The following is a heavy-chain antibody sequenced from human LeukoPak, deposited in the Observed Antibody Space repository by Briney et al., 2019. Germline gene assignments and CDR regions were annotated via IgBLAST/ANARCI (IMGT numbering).Heavy chain of an antibody. V-gene: IGHV3-23*01. D-gene: IGHD1-26*01. J-gene: IGHJ4*02. CDR3: ARVLDGVGATRSFDY. CDR1: GFTFSTYA. CDR2: ISGSGRSGT. Sequence: GGSLRLSCVASGFTFSTYAMTWVRQAPGKGLEWVSVISGSGRSGTNYADSVKGRFTISRDNAKNTLYLQMNSLRAEDTAVYYCARVLDGVGATRSFDYWGQGTLVTVSS.